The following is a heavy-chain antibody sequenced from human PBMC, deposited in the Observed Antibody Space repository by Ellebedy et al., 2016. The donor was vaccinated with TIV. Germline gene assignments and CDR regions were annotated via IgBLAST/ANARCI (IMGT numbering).Heavy chain of an antibody. V-gene: IGHV3-30*02. CDR1: GFTTSG. D-gene: IGHD4-17*01. Sequence: GESLKISCATSGFTTSGMHWVRQPPGKGLEWVAFIRSDGIAIYYGDSVIGRFTFSRDDSKNTLYLQMNSLRSDDTAVYYCAKGAYPVTTVMAVWGQGTTVTVSS. CDR3: AKGAYPVTTVMAV. CDR2: IRSDGIAI. J-gene: IGHJ6*02.